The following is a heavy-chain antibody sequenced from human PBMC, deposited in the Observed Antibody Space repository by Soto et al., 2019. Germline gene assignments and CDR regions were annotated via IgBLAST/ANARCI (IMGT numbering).Heavy chain of an antibody. CDR1: GFTFDSCV. CDR3: AKDPPSERMQPDYGMDV. D-gene: IGHD6-13*01. J-gene: IGHJ6*02. Sequence: GGSLRLSCAASGFTFDSCVMSWVRQAPGKGLEWLSLISGSGRYTDYADSVKGRFTLSRDKSKNTPYLQMNSLRVDDTAVYYCAKDPPSERMQPDYGMDVWGQGTTVTVSS. CDR2: ISGSGRYT. V-gene: IGHV3-23*01.